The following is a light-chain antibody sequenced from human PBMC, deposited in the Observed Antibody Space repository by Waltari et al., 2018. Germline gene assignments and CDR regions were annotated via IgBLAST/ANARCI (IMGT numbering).Light chain of an antibody. CDR1: SSDIGGYDY. CDR2: DVS. J-gene: IGLJ2*01. V-gene: IGLV2-14*03. CDR3: SSYTSISTSVI. Sequence: HSALTQPASVSGSPGQSITISCTGTSSDIGGYDYVSWYQQHPGKAPKLMIYDVSKRPSGVSNRFSASKSGDTASLTISGLQTEDDADYYCSSYTSISTSVIFGGGTKVTVL.